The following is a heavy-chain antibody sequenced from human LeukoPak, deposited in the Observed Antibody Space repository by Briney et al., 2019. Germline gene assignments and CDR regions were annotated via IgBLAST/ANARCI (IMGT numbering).Heavy chain of an antibody. J-gene: IGHJ6*02. V-gene: IGHV3-7*03. CDR3: ARGGGLDV. CDR2: INYNGNVN. D-gene: IGHD3-16*01. CDR1: GFTFSSHW. Sequence: GGSLRLSCAASGFTFSSHWMTWVRQAPGKGLEWVASINYNGNVNYYVDSVKGRFTISRDNAKNSLYLQMSNLRAEDTAVYFCARGGGLDVWGQGATVTVSS.